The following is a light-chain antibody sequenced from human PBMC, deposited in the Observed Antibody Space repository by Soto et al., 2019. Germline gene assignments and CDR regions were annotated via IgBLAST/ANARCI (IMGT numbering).Light chain of an antibody. CDR3: SSYAGSNNLGHVV. CDR1: SSDVGGYNY. Sequence: QSVLTQPPSASGSPGQSVTISCTGTSSDVGGYNYVSWYQHHPGKAPKLMIYEVSKRPSGVPDRFSGSKSGNTASLPVSGLQAEDEAEYYCSSYAGSNNLGHVVFGGGTKLTVL. CDR2: EVS. J-gene: IGLJ2*01. V-gene: IGLV2-8*01.